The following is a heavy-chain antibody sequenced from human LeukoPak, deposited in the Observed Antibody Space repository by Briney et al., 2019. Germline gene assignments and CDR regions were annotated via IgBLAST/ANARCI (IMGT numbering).Heavy chain of an antibody. D-gene: IGHD2-2*01. CDR1: GFTFSSYE. Sequence: PGGSLRLSCAASGFTFSSYEMNWVRQAPGKGLEWVSYISSSGSTIYYADSVKGRFTISRDNAKNSLYLQMNSLRAEDTAVYYCARTYCSSTSCYLYYYYGMDVWGQGTTVTVSS. CDR3: ARTYCSSTSCYLYYYYGMDV. CDR2: ISSSGSTI. V-gene: IGHV3-48*03. J-gene: IGHJ6*02.